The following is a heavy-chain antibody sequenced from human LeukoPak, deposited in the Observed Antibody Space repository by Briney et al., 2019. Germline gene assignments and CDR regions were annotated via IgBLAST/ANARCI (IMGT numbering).Heavy chain of an antibody. CDR2: IYDSGST. CDR1: GGSLRSSYYY. CDR3: ARHYGP. Sequence: SETLSLTCTVSGGSLRSSYYYWGGLGQPQGKGLEWIGSIYDSGSTYYNPSLKSRVTISVDTSRNQFSLKLNSVTAADTAVYYCARHYGPWGQGTLVTVSS. D-gene: IGHD3-10*01. J-gene: IGHJ5*02. V-gene: IGHV4-39*01.